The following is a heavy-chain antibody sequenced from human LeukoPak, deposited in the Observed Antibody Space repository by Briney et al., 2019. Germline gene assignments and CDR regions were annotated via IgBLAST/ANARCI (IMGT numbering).Heavy chain of an antibody. J-gene: IGHJ4*02. CDR1: GYTFTAYP. CDR2: INPNSGVT. D-gene: IGHD6-19*01. Sequence: ASVKVSCKASGYTFTAYPIHWVRQAPAQGLEWMGRINPNSGVTHYAQKFHGRVTMTKDTSTDTAYMELSSLRSDDTALYWCARDSSNWSSFGSWGQGTPVTVSS. V-gene: IGHV1-2*06. CDR3: ARDSSNWSSFGS.